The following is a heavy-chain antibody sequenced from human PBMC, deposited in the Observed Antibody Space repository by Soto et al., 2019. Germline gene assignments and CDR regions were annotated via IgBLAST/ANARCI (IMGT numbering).Heavy chain of an antibody. CDR3: ARVVPGAEAWFGP. D-gene: IGHD2-2*01. Sequence: GASVKVSCKTSGYTFSNYGVTWVRQAPGQPLEWLGWISLYSDGTNYAQKFQGRVSMTTDTSTTTAYMELRSLRSDDTAVYYCARVVPGAEAWFGPWGQGTLVTVSS. V-gene: IGHV1-18*01. CDR2: ISLYSDGT. J-gene: IGHJ5*02. CDR1: GYTFSNYG.